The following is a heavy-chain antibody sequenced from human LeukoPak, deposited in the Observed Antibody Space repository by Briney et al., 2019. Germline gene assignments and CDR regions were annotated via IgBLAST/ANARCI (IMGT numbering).Heavy chain of an antibody. V-gene: IGHV1-46*01. J-gene: IGHJ5*01. CDR1: GYTFTKYS. CDR2: INPSGGGK. D-gene: IGHD3-16*02. CDR3: ARVFEEDYIWGNYRHKWFDS. Sequence: ASVKVSCKASGYTFTKYSIYWMRQVPGQGLEWMGVINPSGGGKTFAQNFRVRMTMTSDTSTNTVYMELYGLRSEDTAIYYCARVFEEDYIWGNYRHKWFDSWGQGTLVTDSS.